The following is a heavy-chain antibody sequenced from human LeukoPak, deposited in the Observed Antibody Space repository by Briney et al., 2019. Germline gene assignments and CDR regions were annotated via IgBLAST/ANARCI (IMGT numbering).Heavy chain of an antibody. CDR2: IRYDGSNK. V-gene: IGHV3-30*02. CDR1: GFTFSSYG. Sequence: GGSLRLSCAASGFTFSSYGMHWVRQAPGKGLEWVTYIRYDGSNKYYADSVKGRFTISRDNSKNTLYLQMNSLRAEDTAVYYCAKDAEAGYYYGSGSPNWFDPWGQGTLVTVSS. D-gene: IGHD3-10*01. CDR3: AKDAEAGYYYGSGSPNWFDP. J-gene: IGHJ5*02.